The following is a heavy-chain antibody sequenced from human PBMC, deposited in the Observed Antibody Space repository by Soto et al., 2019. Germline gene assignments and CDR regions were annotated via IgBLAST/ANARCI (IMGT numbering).Heavy chain of an antibody. Sequence: GGSLRLSCAASGFTFSSYGMHWVRQAPGKGLEWVAVISYDGSNKYYADSVKGRFTISRDNSKNTLYLQMNSLRAEDTAVYYCATGGWFGELSPFDYWGQGTLVTVSS. CDR1: GFTFSSYG. D-gene: IGHD3-10*01. CDR3: ATGGWFGELSPFDY. J-gene: IGHJ4*02. CDR2: ISYDGSNK. V-gene: IGHV3-30*03.